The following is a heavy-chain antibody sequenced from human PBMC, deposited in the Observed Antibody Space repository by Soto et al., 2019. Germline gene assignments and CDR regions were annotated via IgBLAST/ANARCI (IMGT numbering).Heavy chain of an antibody. J-gene: IGHJ5*02. CDR3: ARYYYDSSGRTFDP. D-gene: IGHD3-22*01. V-gene: IGHV4-59*01. CDR2: IYYSGST. CDR1: GGSISSYY. Sequence: SETLSLTCTVSGGSISSYYWSWIRQPPGKGLEWIGYIYYSGSTNYNPSLKSRVTISVDTSGNQFSLKLSSVTAADTAVYYCARYYYDSSGRTFDPWGQGTLVTVSS.